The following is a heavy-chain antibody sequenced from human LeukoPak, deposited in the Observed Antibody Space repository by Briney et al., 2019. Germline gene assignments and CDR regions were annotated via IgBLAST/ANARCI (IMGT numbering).Heavy chain of an antibody. J-gene: IGHJ5*02. CDR1: GGSISSHY. V-gene: IGHV4-59*11. CDR2: IYYSGST. D-gene: IGHD2-2*01. Sequence: SETLSLTCTVSGGSISSHYWSWIRQPPGKGLEWIGYIYYSGSTNYNPSLKSRVTISVDTSKNQFSLKLSSVTAADTAVYYCARQRYCSSTSCSEEYNWFDPWGQGTLVTVSS. CDR3: ARQRYCSSTSCSEEYNWFDP.